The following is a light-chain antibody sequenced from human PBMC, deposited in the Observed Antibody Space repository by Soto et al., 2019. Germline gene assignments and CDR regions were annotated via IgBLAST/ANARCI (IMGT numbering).Light chain of an antibody. J-gene: IGLJ1*01. CDR2: RNT. CDR1: RSNIGNNY. CDR3: KAWDDSMSGHV. Sequence: QSVLTQPPSASGTPGQTVTISCSGSRSNIGNNYVCWYQQLPGAAPKLLIYRNTQRPSGVPDRFSGSKSGTAASLAISGLRSEDEADYFCKAWDDSMSGHVFGTGTTVTVL. V-gene: IGLV1-47*01.